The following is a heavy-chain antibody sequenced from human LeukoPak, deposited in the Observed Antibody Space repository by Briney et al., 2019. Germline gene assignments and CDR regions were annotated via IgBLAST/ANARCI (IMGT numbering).Heavy chain of an antibody. J-gene: IGHJ4*02. Sequence: ASVKVSCKASGYTFTGYYMHWVRQAPGQGLEWMGIINPSGGSTSYAQKFQGRVTMTRDTSTSTVYMELSSLRSEDTAVYYCARDARRITMIVVVIPYLDYWGQGTLVTVSS. D-gene: IGHD3-22*01. CDR3: ARDARRITMIVVVIPYLDY. V-gene: IGHV1-46*03. CDR1: GYTFTGYY. CDR2: INPSGGST.